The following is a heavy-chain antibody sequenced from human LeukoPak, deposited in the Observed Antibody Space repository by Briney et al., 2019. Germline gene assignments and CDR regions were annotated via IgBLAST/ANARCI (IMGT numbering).Heavy chain of an antibody. D-gene: IGHD1-26*01. CDR3: ARALSD. V-gene: IGHV4-38-2*02. CDR2: IYHSGST. CDR1: GYSISSGYY. Sequence: SETLFLTCTVSGYSISSGYYWGWIRQPPGKGLEWIGSIYHSGSTYYNPSLKSRVTISVDTSKNQFSLKLSSVTAADTTVYYCARALSDWGQGTLVTVSS. J-gene: IGHJ4*02.